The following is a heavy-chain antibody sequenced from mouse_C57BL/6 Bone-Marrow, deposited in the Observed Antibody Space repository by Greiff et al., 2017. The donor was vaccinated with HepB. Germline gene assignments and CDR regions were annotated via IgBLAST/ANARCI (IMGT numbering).Heavy chain of an antibody. CDR2: IDPETGGT. Sequence: VQGVESGAELVRPGASVTLSCKASGYTFTDYEMHWVKQTPVHGLEWIGAIDPETGGTAYNQKFKGKAILTADKSSSTAYMELRSLTSEDSAVYYCTRFGSPFAYWGQGTLVTVSA. CDR1: GYTFTDYE. CDR3: TRFGSPFAY. V-gene: IGHV1-15*01. D-gene: IGHD1-1*01. J-gene: IGHJ3*01.